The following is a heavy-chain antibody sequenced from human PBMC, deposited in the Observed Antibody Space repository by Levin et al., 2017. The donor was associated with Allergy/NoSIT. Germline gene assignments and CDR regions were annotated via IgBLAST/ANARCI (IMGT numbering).Heavy chain of an antibody. CDR3: ARSPAGYRGSWYAWDY. CDR2: IYWDDDK. D-gene: IGHD6-13*01. CDR1: GFSLSTSGVA. V-gene: IGHV2-5*02. Sequence: GSGPTLVKPTQTLTLTCTFSGFSLSTSGVAVGWIRQPPGKALEWLALIYWDDDKRYRSSLKSRLTIIKDTSKNQVVLTMTNMDPVDTATYYCARSPAGYRGSWYAWDYWGQGTLVTVSS. J-gene: IGHJ4*02.